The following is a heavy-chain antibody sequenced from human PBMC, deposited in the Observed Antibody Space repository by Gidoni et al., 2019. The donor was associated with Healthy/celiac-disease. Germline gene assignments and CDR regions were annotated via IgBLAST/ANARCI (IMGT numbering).Heavy chain of an antibody. V-gene: IGHV3-33*01. D-gene: IGHD3-3*01. CDR3: ARDLNYDFWSGYYVVYYYYGMDV. Sequence: QVQLVESGGGVVQPGRSLRLSCAASGFTFSSYGMHWARQAPGKGLEWVAVIWYDGSNKYYADSVKGRFTISRDNSKNTLYLQMNSLRAEDTAVYYCARDLNYDFWSGYYVVYYYYGMDVWGQGTTVTVSS. CDR2: IWYDGSNK. CDR1: GFTFSSYG. J-gene: IGHJ6*02.